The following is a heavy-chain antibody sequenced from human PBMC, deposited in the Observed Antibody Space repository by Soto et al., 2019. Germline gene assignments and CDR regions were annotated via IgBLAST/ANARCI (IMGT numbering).Heavy chain of an antibody. J-gene: IGHJ6*02. CDR3: ARTVVAVAGTYYYYGMDV. CDR2: IDWDDDK. CDR1: GFSLCTRRLR. Sequence: SGPLLVNPTQTGTLTCTTSGFSLCTRRLRVSRLHQPPRMALEWLARIDWDDDKYYSTSLKTMLTISKDTSKNQVVLTMTNMDPVDTATYYCARTVVAVAGTYYYYGMDVWGQGTTVTVSS. V-gene: IGHV2-70*04. D-gene: IGHD6-19*01.